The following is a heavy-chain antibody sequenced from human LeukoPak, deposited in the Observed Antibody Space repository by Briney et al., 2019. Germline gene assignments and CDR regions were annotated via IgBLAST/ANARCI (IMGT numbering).Heavy chain of an antibody. Sequence: ASVKVSCKASGYTFTGYYMHWVRQAPGQGLEWMGWINPNSGGTNFAQKFQGGVTMTRDTSISTAYMELSSLRSDDTAVYYCARGHMVRGVEYWGQATLVTVSS. J-gene: IGHJ4*02. D-gene: IGHD3-10*01. V-gene: IGHV1-2*02. CDR3: ARGHMVRGVEY. CDR1: GYTFTGYY. CDR2: INPNSGGT.